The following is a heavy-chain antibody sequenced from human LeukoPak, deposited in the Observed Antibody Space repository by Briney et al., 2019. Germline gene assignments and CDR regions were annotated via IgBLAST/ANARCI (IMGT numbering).Heavy chain of an antibody. J-gene: IGHJ4*02. V-gene: IGHV1-18*01. CDR1: GYTFTSYG. D-gene: IGHD1-26*01. CDR2: ISAYNGNT. Sequence: GASVKVSCKASGYTFTSYGISWVRQAPGQGLEWMGWISAYNGNTNYAQKLQGRVTMTRDMSTSTVYMELSSLRSEDTAVYYCATEAKSPLSGSYDYFDYWGQGTLVTVSS. CDR3: ATEAKSPLSGSYDYFDY.